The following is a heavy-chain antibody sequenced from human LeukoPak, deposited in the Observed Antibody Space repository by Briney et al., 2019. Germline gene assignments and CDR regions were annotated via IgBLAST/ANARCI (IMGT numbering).Heavy chain of an antibody. V-gene: IGHV3-30-3*01. J-gene: IGHJ3*02. D-gene: IGHD1-26*01. CDR1: GFTFSSYA. CDR3: ARVAGGELLPLDAFDI. CDR2: ISYDGSNK. Sequence: GGSLRLSCAASGFTFSSYAMHWVRQAPGKGLEWVAVISYDGSNKYYADSVKGRFTISRDNSKNTLHLQMNSLRAEDTAVYYCARVAGGELLPLDAFDIWGQGTMVTVSS.